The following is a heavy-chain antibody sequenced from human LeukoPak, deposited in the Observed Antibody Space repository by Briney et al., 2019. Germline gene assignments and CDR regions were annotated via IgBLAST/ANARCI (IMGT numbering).Heavy chain of an antibody. D-gene: IGHD3-22*01. V-gene: IGHV3-74*01. CDR3: ARVAHYHDSSGYFTMFDY. Sequence: PGGSLRLSCAASGFTFSSYWMHWVRQAPGKGLVWVSRINSDGSSTSYADSVKGRFTISRDNAENTLYLQMNSLRAEDTAVYYCARVAHYHDSSGYFTMFDYWGQGTLVTVSS. J-gene: IGHJ4*02. CDR1: GFTFSSYW. CDR2: INSDGSST.